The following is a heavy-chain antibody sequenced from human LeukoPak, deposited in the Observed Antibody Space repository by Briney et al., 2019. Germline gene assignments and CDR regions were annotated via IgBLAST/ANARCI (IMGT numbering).Heavy chain of an antibody. CDR1: GYTFTSFG. J-gene: IGHJ4*02. Sequence: GASVKVSCKASGYTFTSFGISWVRQAPGQGPEWMGWISAYNGKTNYAQNLQGRVTMTTDTSTTTAYMELRSLRSDDTAVYYCAVRXGXXXXYFDYWXXGXLVTV. CDR3: AVRXGXXXXYFDY. D-gene: IGHD3-10*01. V-gene: IGHV1-18*01. CDR2: ISAYNGKT.